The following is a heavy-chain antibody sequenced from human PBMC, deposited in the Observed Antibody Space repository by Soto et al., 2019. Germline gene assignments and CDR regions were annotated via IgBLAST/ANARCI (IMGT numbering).Heavy chain of an antibody. Sequence: QVQLVQSGAEVRKPGASVKVSCEASGYTFTSYDIYWVRQATGQGLEWMGWMNPSTGNSGYAQKFQGRVTMTSDTSISIAHMELSSQRSEDTAVYYCARRAETNGWNGFGADKYYFDFWGQGTLVTVSS. D-gene: IGHD1-1*01. CDR1: GYTFTSYD. J-gene: IGHJ4*02. CDR2: MNPSTGNS. V-gene: IGHV1-8*01. CDR3: ARRAETNGWNGFGADKYYFDF.